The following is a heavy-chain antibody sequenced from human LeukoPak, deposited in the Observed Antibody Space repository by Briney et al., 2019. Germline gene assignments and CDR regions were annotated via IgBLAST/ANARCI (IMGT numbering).Heavy chain of an antibody. J-gene: IGHJ3*01. D-gene: IGHD3-3*01. Sequence: SETLSLTFAVSGVSISPYYWAWIRQPPGKGLEWIGYIHTSGSNNQYPSLKSRVTISVDKSKNHFSLRLTSVTAADTAVYYCARFSAAVHLGAFDLWGQGTMVTVSS. CDR2: IHTSGSN. CDR1: GVSISPYY. CDR3: ARFSAAVHLGAFDL. V-gene: IGHV4-4*09.